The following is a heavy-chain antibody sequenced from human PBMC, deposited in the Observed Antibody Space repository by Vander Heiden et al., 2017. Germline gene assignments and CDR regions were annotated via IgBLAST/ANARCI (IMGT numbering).Heavy chain of an antibody. Sequence: QVQLVEPGGGVVQPGRSLRLSCAASGFTFSSYGMHWVRQAPGKRLEGVAVIWYDGSNKYYADSVKGRFTISRDNSKNTLYLQMNSLRAEDTAVYYCARGPNYGSGIGFDYWGQGTLVTVSS. CDR3: ARGPNYGSGIGFDY. CDR1: GFTFSSYG. CDR2: IWYDGSNK. D-gene: IGHD3-10*01. J-gene: IGHJ4*02. V-gene: IGHV3-33*01.